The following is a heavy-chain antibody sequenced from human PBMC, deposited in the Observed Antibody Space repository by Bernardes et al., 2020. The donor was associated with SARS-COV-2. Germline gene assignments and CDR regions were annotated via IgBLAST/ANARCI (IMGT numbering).Heavy chain of an antibody. CDR2: LYYNGIT. V-gene: IGHV4-39*01. D-gene: IGHD1-26*01. CDR1: GASISSRNYC. Sequence: SETLSLTRSVSGASISSRNYCWGWIRQPPGRGLEWIGTLYYNGITYSNPSLKSRVTISVDTSKNEFSLKLNSVTAADTSVYYCAVYAGGTSYVGVHWGRGIQVTVSS. CDR3: AVYAGGTSYVGVH. J-gene: IGHJ4*02.